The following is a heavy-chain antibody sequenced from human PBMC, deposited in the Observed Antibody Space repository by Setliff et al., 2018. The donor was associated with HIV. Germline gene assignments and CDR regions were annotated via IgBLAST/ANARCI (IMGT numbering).Heavy chain of an antibody. CDR3: ARSGGWWGYNNRHPYYYYMDV. CDR1: GGTLGSYA. J-gene: IGHJ6*03. V-gene: IGHV1-69*10. CDR2: IIPEFGVA. D-gene: IGHD3-16*01. Sequence: ASVKVSCKVSGGTLGSYAINWVRQAPGQGLEWIGGIIPEFGVASHSPRMQGRLTIDADKSRTTAYMVLSSLRSDDTAVYYCARSGGWWGYNNRHPYYYYMDVWGKGTPDTVS.